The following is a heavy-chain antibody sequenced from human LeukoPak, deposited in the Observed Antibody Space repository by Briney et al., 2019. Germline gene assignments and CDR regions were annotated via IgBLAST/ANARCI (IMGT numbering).Heavy chain of an antibody. D-gene: IGHD3-3*01. CDR2: IDPGDSYI. CDR3: ARLGKVSGHYYYGMDV. CDR1: GYSFTSYW. V-gene: IGHV5-10-1*01. J-gene: IGHJ6*02. Sequence: GEALKISCKGSGYSFTSYWISWVRQMPGKGLEWVGRIDPGDSYINYSPSFQGHVTISADKSSSTAYLQWYSLKASDTAIYYCARLGKVSGHYYYGMDVWGQGTTVTVSS.